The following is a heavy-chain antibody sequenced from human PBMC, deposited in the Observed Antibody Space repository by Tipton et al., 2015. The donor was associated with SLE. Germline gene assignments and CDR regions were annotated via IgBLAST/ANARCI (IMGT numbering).Heavy chain of an antibody. CDR3: ARSYSHIVVDHLRWFDP. CDR1: GYSISSGYY. Sequence: TLSLTCAVSGYSISSGYYWGWLRQPPGKGLEWIGEINHSGSTNYNPSLKSRVTISVDTSKNQFSLKLSSVTAADTAVYYCARSYSHIVVDHLRWFDPWGQGTLVTVSS. CDR2: INHSGST. D-gene: IGHD2-21*01. J-gene: IGHJ5*02. V-gene: IGHV4-38-2*01.